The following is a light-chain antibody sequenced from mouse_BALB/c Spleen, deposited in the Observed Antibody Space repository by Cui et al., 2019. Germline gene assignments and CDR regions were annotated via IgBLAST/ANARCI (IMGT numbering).Light chain of an antibody. CDR2: WAS. V-gene: IGKV8-19*01. Sequence: DIVMTQSPSSLTVTAGEKVTMSCKSSQSLLNSGNQKNYLTWYQQKPGQPPKLLIYWASTRESGVPDRFTGSGSGTDFTLTISSVQAEDLAVYYCQNDYSYPYTFGGGNKLEIK. J-gene: IGKJ2*01. CDR3: QNDYSYPYT. CDR1: QSLLNSGNQKNY.